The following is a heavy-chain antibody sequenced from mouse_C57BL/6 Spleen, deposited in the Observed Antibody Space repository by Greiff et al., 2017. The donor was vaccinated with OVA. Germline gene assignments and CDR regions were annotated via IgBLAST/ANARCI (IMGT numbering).Heavy chain of an antibody. J-gene: IGHJ2*01. CDR1: GYTFTSYN. Sequence: LQQSGAELVRPGASVKMSCKASGYTFTSYNMHWVKQTPRQGLEWIGAIYPGNGDTSYNQKFKGKATLTVDKSSSTAYMQLRSLTSEDSAVYFGARGVYYGYRWFDDGGQGTTLTVSA. V-gene: IGHV1-12*01. CDR3: ARGVYYGYRWFDD. D-gene: IGHD2-2*01. CDR2: IYPGNGDT.